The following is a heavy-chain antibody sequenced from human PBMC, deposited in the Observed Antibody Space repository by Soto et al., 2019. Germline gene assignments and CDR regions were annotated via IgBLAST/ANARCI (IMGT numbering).Heavy chain of an antibody. CDR2: IRSKGYGGTT. V-gene: IGHV3-49*03. CDR3: SRSKKFDY. J-gene: IGHJ4*02. CDR1: GFHFVYYV. Sequence: GGSLKLSCTTSGFHFVYYVRTWFRQAPGKGLEWVGFIRSKGYGGTTDYAASVKGRFTISRDDSNSVAYLQMNSLKSEDTGVYYCSRSKKFDYWGQGT.